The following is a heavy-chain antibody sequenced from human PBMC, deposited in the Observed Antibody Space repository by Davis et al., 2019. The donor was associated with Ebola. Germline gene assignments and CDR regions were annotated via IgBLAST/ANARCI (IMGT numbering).Heavy chain of an antibody. CDR1: GDSISRSY. J-gene: IGHJ4*02. D-gene: IGHD2-15*01. Sequence: PSETLSLTCTVSGDSISRSYWSWFRQPAGKGLEWIGRVYTSGTTTYNPSLMSRVTMSVDTSKNQFSLRLNSVTAADTAVYFCARGPPYFCMGGRCYSYYFDSWGQGTLVTVSS. V-gene: IGHV4-4*07. CDR2: VYTSGTT. CDR3: ARGPPYFCMGGRCYSYYFDS.